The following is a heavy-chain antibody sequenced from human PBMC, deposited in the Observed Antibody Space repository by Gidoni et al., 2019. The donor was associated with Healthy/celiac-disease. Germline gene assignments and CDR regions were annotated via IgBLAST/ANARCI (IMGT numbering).Heavy chain of an antibody. CDR1: GFTFSSYA. CDR3: VKVSRTGEMVDYFDY. Sequence: EVQLVESGGGLVQPGGSLRLSCSASGFTFSSYAMHWVRQAPGKGLEYVSAISSNGGSTYYADSVKGRFTISRDNSKNTLYLQMSSLRAEDTAVYYCVKVSRTGEMVDYFDYWGQGTLVTVSS. V-gene: IGHV3-64D*08. J-gene: IGHJ4*02. CDR2: ISSNGGST. D-gene: IGHD7-27*01.